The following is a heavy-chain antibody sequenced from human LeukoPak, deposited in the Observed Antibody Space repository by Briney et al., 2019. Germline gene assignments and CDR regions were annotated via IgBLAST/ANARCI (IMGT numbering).Heavy chain of an antibody. Sequence: GGSLRLSCAASGFTFSSYAMHWVRQAPGKGLEWVAVISYDGSNKYYADSVKGRFTISRDNAKNSLYLQMNSQRAEDTAVYYCARACGGDCYSDAFDIWGQGTMVTVSS. D-gene: IGHD2-21*02. V-gene: IGHV3-30*04. J-gene: IGHJ3*02. CDR3: ARACGGDCYSDAFDI. CDR1: GFTFSSYA. CDR2: ISYDGSNK.